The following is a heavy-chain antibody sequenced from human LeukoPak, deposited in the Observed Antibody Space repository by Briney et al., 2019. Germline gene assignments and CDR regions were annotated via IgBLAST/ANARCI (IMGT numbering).Heavy chain of an antibody. CDR3: ARAHESSGEGAFDI. CDR2: IYHSGST. CDR1: GGSISSSNW. V-gene: IGHV4-4*02. Sequence: PSETLSLTCAVSGGSISSSNWWSWVRQPPGKGLEWIGEIYHSGSTNYNPSLKSRVTISVDKSKNQFSLKLSSVTAADTAVYYCARAHESSGEGAFDIWGQGTLVTVSS. D-gene: IGHD3-22*01. J-gene: IGHJ3*02.